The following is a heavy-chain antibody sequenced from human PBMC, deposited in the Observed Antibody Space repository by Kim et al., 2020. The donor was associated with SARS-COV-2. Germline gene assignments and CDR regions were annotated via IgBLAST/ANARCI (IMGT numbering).Heavy chain of an antibody. CDR3: ARDRLPGGGVRYFDY. Sequence: SETLSLTCSVSGGPISGYYWSWIRQPPGKGLEWIGYSHYSGSTDYNPSLTSRVTISVDTSMNQSFLKLNSLTAADTAVYYCARDRLPGGGVRYFDYWGQGTLVTVSS. D-gene: IGHD3-16*01. J-gene: IGHJ4*02. V-gene: IGHV4-59*12. CDR2: SHYSGST. CDR1: GGPISGYY.